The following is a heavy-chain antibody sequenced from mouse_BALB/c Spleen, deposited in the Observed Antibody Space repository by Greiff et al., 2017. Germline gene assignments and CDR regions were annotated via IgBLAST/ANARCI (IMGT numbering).Heavy chain of an antibody. CDR3: ARSPYYYDCFDV. Sequence: QVTLKESGPGILQPSQTLSLTCSFSGFSLSTSGMGVGWIRQPSGKGLEWLAHIYWDDDKRYNPSLKSRLTISKDTSRNQVFLKITSVDTADTATYYCARSPYYYDCFDVWGAGTTVTVSS. CDR2: IYWDDDK. J-gene: IGHJ1*01. V-gene: IGHV8-12*01. D-gene: IGHD2-4*01. CDR1: GFSLSTSGMG.